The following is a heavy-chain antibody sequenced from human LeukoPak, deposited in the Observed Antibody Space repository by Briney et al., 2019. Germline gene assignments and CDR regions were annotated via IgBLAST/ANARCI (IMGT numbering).Heavy chain of an antibody. CDR3: AVGYSYGTPYDY. J-gene: IGHJ4*02. V-gene: IGHV4-59*08. Sequence: PSETLSLTCTVSGGSISSYYWSWIRQPPGKGLEWIGYIYYSGSTNYNPSLKSRVTISVDTSKNQFSLKLSSVTAADTAVYYCAVGYSYGTPYDYWGQGTLVTVSS. D-gene: IGHD5-18*01. CDR2: IYYSGST. CDR1: GGSISSYY.